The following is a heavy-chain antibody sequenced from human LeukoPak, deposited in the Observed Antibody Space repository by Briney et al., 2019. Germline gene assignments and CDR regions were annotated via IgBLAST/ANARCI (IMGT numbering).Heavy chain of an antibody. CDR1: GVTFSNYG. V-gene: IGHV3-23*01. Sequence: GGSLRLSCAASGVTFSNYGMSWVRQAPRKGLEWVSAISDSGSDTYYADSVKGRFTISRDNSKNTMYLQMNSLRAEDTAVYYCAKRVPYSSSSVYFDSWGQGTLVTVSS. CDR3: AKRVPYSSSSVYFDS. D-gene: IGHD6-6*01. CDR2: ISDSGSDT. J-gene: IGHJ4*02.